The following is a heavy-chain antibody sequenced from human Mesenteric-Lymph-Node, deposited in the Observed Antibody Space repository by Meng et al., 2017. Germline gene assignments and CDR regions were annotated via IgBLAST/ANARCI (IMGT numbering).Heavy chain of an antibody. D-gene: IGHD1-1*01. Sequence: QVQLVQSGSALKKPGASVQISCKASGYTNTSNAINWVRQAPGQGLEWMGWIITDTGIPTYDQAFTGRFVFSLDPSVSTTYLQITSLKAEDTAVYYCARWNGRDRGFDYWGQGTLVTVSS. V-gene: IGHV7-4-1*02. J-gene: IGHJ4*02. CDR1: GYTNTSNA. CDR2: IITDTGIP. CDR3: ARWNGRDRGFDY.